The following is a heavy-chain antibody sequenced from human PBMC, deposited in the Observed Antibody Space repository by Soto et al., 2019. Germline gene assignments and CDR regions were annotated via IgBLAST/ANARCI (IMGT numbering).Heavy chain of an antibody. CDR1: DASVSKYD. CDR3: ARGQLLFAY. Sequence: SETLSLTCSVSDASVSKYDWSWIRQPPGKGLEWIGYISHNGYTSYDPSLESRLTISMDKSKNQLSLNLNSVTTADTAVYYCARGQLLFAYWGQGTPVTVSS. CDR2: ISHNGYT. D-gene: IGHD3-10*02. J-gene: IGHJ4*02. V-gene: IGHV4-59*02.